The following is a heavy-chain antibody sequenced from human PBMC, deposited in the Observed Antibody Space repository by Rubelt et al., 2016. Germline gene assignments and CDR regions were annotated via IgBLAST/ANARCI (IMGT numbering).Heavy chain of an antibody. J-gene: IGHJ4*02. CDR2: ISGSGGST. D-gene: IGHD4-17*01. CDR3: AKVPIRTVTSTFDY. Sequence: EVQLLESGGGLVQPGGSLRLSCAASGFTFSSYAMSWVHQAPGKGLEWVSAISGSGGSTYYADSVKGRFTISRDKSKNTLYRQMNSLRAEDTAVYYCAKVPIRTVTSTFDYWGQGTLVTVSS. CDR1: GFTFSSYA. V-gene: IGHV3-23*01.